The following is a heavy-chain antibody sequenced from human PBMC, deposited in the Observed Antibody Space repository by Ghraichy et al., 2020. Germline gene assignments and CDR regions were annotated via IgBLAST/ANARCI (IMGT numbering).Heavy chain of an antibody. V-gene: IGHV3-23*01. CDR1: GVTFSEYA. CDR2: ISGSGSST. D-gene: IGHD2-2*01. Sequence: GGSLRLSCAVSGVTFSEYAMSWIRQAPGKGLEWVSTISGSGSSTYYADSVKGRFTIPRDNSHNTLYLQMNSLRADDTAFYYCAKWRYCGSATCPVDYWGQGTLVTVSS. J-gene: IGHJ4*01. CDR3: AKWRYCGSATCPVDY.